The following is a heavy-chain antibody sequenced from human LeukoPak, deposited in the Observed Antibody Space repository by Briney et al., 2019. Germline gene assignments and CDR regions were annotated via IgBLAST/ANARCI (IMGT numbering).Heavy chain of an antibody. J-gene: IGHJ4*02. V-gene: IGHV1-2*02. CDR2: INPNSGGT. D-gene: IGHD3-22*01. CDR3: ARDYYDSSGYYDY. CDR1: GYTFTGYY. Sequence: PAASVKVSCKASGYTFTGYYMHWVRQAPGQGLEWTGWINPNSGGTNYAQKFQGRVTMTRDTSISTAYMELSRLRSDDTAVYYCARDYYDSSGYYDYWGQGTLVTVSS.